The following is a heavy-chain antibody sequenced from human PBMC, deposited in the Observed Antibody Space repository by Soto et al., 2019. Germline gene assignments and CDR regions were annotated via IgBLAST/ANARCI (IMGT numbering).Heavy chain of an antibody. CDR1: GASIITDTYF. D-gene: IGHD4-17*01. Sequence: PSETLSLTCTVSGASIITDTYFWVWIRQSPRRGLELIGSISYSGRTYDNPSLQSRVTTSIDASKNQFSLKLTSVTTAYTAVYYGARRRASDYGGNHHPYYFDRWGQGALVTVS. V-gene: IGHV4-39*01. CDR2: ISYSGRT. J-gene: IGHJ4*02. CDR3: ARRRASDYGGNHHPYYFDR.